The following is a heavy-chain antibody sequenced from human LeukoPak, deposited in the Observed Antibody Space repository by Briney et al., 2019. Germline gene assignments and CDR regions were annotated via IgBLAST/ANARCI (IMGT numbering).Heavy chain of an antibody. Sequence: SETLSLTCTVSGGSISSYYWTWIRQPAGKGLEWIGHMYTSGRTNYNPSLKSRVTMSVDTSKSQFSLNLNSVTAADTAVYYCARGDAWFDPWGQGTLVTVSS. V-gene: IGHV4-4*07. CDR3: ARGDAWFDP. CDR2: MYTSGRT. CDR1: GGSISSYY. J-gene: IGHJ5*02.